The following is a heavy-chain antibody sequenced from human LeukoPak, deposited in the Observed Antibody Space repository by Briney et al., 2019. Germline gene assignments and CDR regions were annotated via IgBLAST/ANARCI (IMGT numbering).Heavy chain of an antibody. CDR3: ARDCSSTSCYRDY. V-gene: IGHV1-8*02. Sequence: ASVKVSCKASGYTFIDYYFNWVRQATGQGLEWMGWMNPNSGNTGYAQKFQGRVTMTRNTSISTAYMELSSLRSEDTAVYYCARDCSSTSCYRDYWGQGTLVTVSS. J-gene: IGHJ4*02. CDR1: GYTFIDYY. CDR2: MNPNSGNT. D-gene: IGHD2-2*01.